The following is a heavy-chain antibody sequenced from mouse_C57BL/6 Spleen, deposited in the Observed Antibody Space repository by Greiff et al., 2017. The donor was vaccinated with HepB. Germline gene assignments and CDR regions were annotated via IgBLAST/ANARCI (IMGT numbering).Heavy chain of an antibody. CDR1: GFTFSSYG. J-gene: IGHJ2*01. CDR3: ASLGDY. Sequence: EVKLMESGGDLVKPGGSLKLSCAASGFTFSSYGMSWVRQTPDKRLEWVATISSGGSYTYYPDSVKGRFTISRDNAKNTLYLQMGSLKSEDTAMYYCASLGDYWGQGTTLTVSS. V-gene: IGHV5-6*01. CDR2: ISSGGSYT.